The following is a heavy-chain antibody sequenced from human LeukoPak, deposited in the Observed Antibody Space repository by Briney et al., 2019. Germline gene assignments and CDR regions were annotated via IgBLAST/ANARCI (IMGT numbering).Heavy chain of an antibody. D-gene: IGHD3-22*01. V-gene: IGHV4-38-2*02. CDR2: IYHSGST. CDR1: GYSISSGYY. CDR3: ASLDYYDSSGYYPFDY. J-gene: IGHJ4*02. Sequence: SETLSLTCTVSGYSISSGYYWGWIRQPPGKGLEWIGSIYHSGSTYYNPSLKSRVTISVDTPKNQFSLKLSSVTAADTAVYYCASLDYYDSSGYYPFDYWGQGTLVTVSS.